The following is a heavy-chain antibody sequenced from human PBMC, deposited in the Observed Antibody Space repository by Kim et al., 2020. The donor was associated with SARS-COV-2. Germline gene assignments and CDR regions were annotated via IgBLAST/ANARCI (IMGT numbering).Heavy chain of an antibody. V-gene: IGHV3-30*18. Sequence: GGSLRLSCAASGFTFSSYGMHWVRQAPGKGLEWVAVISYDGSNKYYADSVKGRFTISRDNSKNTLYLQMNSLRAEDTAVYYCAKDLRGLIYCSSTSCPSSPIGYWGQGTLVTISS. CDR1: GFTFSSYG. D-gene: IGHD2-2*01. CDR2: ISYDGSNK. CDR3: AKDLRGLIYCSSTSCPSSPIGY. J-gene: IGHJ4*02.